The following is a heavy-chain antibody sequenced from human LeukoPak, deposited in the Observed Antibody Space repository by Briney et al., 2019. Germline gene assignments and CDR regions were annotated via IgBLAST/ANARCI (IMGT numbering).Heavy chain of an antibody. V-gene: IGHV4-59*01. CDR3: ARDRGDFWSGPNDAFDI. Sequence: SETLSLTCTVSGGSISSYYWSWIRQPPGKGLEWIGYIYYNGSTNYNPSLKSRVTISVDTSKNQFSLKLSSVTAADTAVYYCARDRGDFWSGPNDAFDIWGQGTMVTVSS. CDR2: IYYNGST. CDR1: GGSISSYY. J-gene: IGHJ3*02. D-gene: IGHD3-3*01.